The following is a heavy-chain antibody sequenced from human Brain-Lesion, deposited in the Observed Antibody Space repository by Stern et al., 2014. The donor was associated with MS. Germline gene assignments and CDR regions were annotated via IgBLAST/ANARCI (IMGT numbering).Heavy chain of an antibody. D-gene: IGHD3-22*01. Sequence: DPLVESGAEVKKPGASVKVSCKASGYTFTGYYMHWVRQAPGQGLEWMGWINPKSGGTNYAQKFQGWVTMTRDTSINTAYMELSRLRSDDTAVYYCATYYYDSTGYNDFWGQGTLVTVSS. J-gene: IGHJ4*02. CDR3: ATYYYDSTGYNDF. V-gene: IGHV1-2*04. CDR2: INPKSGGT. CDR1: GYTFTGYY.